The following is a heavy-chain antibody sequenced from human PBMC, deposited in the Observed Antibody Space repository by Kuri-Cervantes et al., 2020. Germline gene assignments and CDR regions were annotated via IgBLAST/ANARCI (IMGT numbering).Heavy chain of an antibody. CDR2: ISYDGSNK. V-gene: IGHV3-30*18. Sequence: GESLKISCAASGLTFSSYSMNWVRQAPGKGLGWVAVISYDGSNKYYADSVKGRFTISRDNSKNTLYLQMNSLRAEDTAVYYCANGSPYEDYWGQGTLVTVSS. CDR3: ANGSPYEDY. J-gene: IGHJ4*02. D-gene: IGHD2-8*01. CDR1: GLTFSSYS.